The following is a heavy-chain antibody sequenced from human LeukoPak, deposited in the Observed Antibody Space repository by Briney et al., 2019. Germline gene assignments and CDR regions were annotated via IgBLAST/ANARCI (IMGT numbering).Heavy chain of an antibody. J-gene: IGHJ6*03. CDR3: AREGREYYYYYMDV. Sequence: PGGSLRLSCAASGFTFSSYGMSWVRQAPGKGLEWVSAISGSGGSTYYADSVKGRFTISRDNSKNTLYLQMNSLRAEDTALYYCAREGREYYYYYMDVWGKGTSVTVSS. CDR2: ISGSGGST. V-gene: IGHV3-23*01. CDR1: GFTFSSYG. D-gene: IGHD1-26*01.